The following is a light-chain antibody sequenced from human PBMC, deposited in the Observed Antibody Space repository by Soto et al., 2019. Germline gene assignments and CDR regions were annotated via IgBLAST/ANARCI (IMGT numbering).Light chain of an antibody. Sequence: EIVMTQSPATLSVSPGERATLSGRASQSVSSNLAWYQQKPGQAPRLLIYGASTRATGIPARFSGSGSGTEFTLTISSLQSEDFAVYYCQQDNNWPPWTFGQGTKVEIK. CDR2: GAS. J-gene: IGKJ1*01. CDR3: QQDNNWPPWT. V-gene: IGKV3-15*01. CDR1: QSVSSN.